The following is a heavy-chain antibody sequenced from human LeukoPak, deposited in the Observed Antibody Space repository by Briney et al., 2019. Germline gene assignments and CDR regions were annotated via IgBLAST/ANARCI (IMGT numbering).Heavy chain of an antibody. CDR2: IRSKAYGGTT. J-gene: IGHJ3*02. D-gene: IGHD5-18*01. CDR3: TRLDSGYSYGHDAFDI. V-gene: IGHV3-49*04. CDR1: GFTFGDYA. Sequence: GGSLRLSCTASGFTFGDYAMSWVRQAPGKVLEWVGFIRSKAYGGTTEYAASVKGRFTISRDDSKSIAYLQMNSLKTEDTAVYYCTRLDSGYSYGHDAFDIWGQGTMVTVSS.